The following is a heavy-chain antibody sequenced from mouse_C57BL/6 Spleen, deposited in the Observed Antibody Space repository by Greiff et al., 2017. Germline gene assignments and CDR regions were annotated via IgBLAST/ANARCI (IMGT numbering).Heavy chain of an antibody. CDR3: ARSIFGPYAMDY. CDR2: IYPGSGST. J-gene: IGHJ4*01. V-gene: IGHV1-55*01. CDR1: GYTFTSYW. Sequence: QVQLQQSGAELVKPGASVKMSCKASGYTFTSYWITWVKQRPGQGLEWIGDIYPGSGSTNYNEKFKSKATLTVDTSSSTAYMQLSSLTSEDSAVYYCARSIFGPYAMDYWGQGTSVTVSS.